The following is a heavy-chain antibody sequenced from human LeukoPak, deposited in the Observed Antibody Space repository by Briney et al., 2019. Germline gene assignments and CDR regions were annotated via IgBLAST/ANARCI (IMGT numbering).Heavy chain of an antibody. J-gene: IGHJ4*02. CDR3: AQPSPTMVRGVIIPGFDY. Sequence: GGSLRLSCAASGFTFSSYAISWVRQAPGQGLEWMGEIIPIFGTANYAQKFQGRVTITADESTSTAYMELSSLRSEDTAVYYCAQPSPTMVRGVIIPGFDYWGQGTLVTVSS. CDR2: IIPIFGTA. CDR1: GFTFSSYA. V-gene: IGHV1-69*01. D-gene: IGHD3-10*01.